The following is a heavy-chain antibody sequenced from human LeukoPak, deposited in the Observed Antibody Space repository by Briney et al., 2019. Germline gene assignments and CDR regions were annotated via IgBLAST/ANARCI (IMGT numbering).Heavy chain of an antibody. Sequence: SETLSLTCTVSGGSISSSSYYWGWIRQPPGKGLEWIGYIYYSGSTNYNPSLKSRVTISVDTSKNQFSLKLSSVTAADTAVYYCARDFSGVNYYDSSGYLGNWFDPWGQGTLVTVSS. D-gene: IGHD3-22*01. CDR2: IYYSGST. V-gene: IGHV4-61*01. J-gene: IGHJ5*02. CDR1: GGSISSSSYY. CDR3: ARDFSGVNYYDSSGYLGNWFDP.